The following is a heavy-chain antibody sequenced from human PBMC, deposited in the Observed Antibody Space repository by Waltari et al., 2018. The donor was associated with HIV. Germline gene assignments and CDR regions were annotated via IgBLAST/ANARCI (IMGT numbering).Heavy chain of an antibody. CDR3: AKTRGYTYAYPRPNYGMDV. Sequence: EVQLLESGGGSVQPGGSLRLSCAASGFTFSSYAMTWVRQAPGKGLEWGSSIRCSGGNTYSAESVKGRFTNPKDNSKKTPYFQMNSLRAEDTAVYYCAKTRGYTYAYPRPNYGMDVWGQGTTVTVSS. D-gene: IGHD5-18*01. J-gene: IGHJ6*02. CDR1: GFTFSSYA. CDR2: IRCSGGNT. V-gene: IGHV3-23*01.